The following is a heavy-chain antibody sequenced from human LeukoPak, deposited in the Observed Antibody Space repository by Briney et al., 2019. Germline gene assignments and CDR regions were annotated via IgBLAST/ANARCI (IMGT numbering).Heavy chain of an antibody. CDR2: INPNSGGT. D-gene: IGHD6-13*01. Sequence: GASVKVSCKASGYTFTGYYMHWVRQAPAQGLEWMGWINPNSGGTNYAQKFQGRVTMTRDTSISTAYMELSRLRSDDTAVYYCARIAAARDYYYYYGMDVWGQGTTVTVSS. V-gene: IGHV1-2*02. J-gene: IGHJ6*02. CDR1: GYTFTGYY. CDR3: ARIAAARDYYYYYGMDV.